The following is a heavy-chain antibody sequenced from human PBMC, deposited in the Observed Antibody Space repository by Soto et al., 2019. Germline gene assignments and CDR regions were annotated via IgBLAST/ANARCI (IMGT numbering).Heavy chain of an antibody. Sequence: PGGPLKLSWEAAGVTLGSNARSWVRQAPGKGLEWVSAVSGSGDSTYYADSVKGRFTISRDNSKNTLFLQMNSLRAEDTAVYYCAKDNGNWGRGTLVTVSS. J-gene: IGHJ4*02. CDR1: GVTLGSNA. CDR3: AKDNGN. CDR2: VSGSGDST. D-gene: IGHD1-1*01. V-gene: IGHV3-23*01.